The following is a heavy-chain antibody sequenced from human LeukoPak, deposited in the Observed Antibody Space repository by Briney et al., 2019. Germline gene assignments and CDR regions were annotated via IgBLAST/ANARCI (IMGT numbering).Heavy chain of an antibody. D-gene: IGHD2-2*01. V-gene: IGHV3-9*01. CDR1: GFTCDDYA. Sequence: GGSLRLSCAASGFTCDDYAMHWVRQAPGKGLEWVSGISWNSGSIGYADSVKGRFTISRDNAKNSLYLQMNSLRAEDTALYYCAKEMGGDIVVVPAAKGAYYYYGMDVWGQGTTVTVSS. CDR2: ISWNSGSI. CDR3: AKEMGGDIVVVPAAKGAYYYYGMDV. J-gene: IGHJ6*02.